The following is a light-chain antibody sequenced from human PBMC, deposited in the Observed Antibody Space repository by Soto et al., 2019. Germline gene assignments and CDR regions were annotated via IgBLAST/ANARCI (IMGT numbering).Light chain of an antibody. CDR1: QNIYSN. CDR3: QHYNSYSEA. V-gene: IGKV3-15*01. Sequence: ILMTQSPASLSVSPGERATLSCRASQNIYSNIAWYQQRPGQAPRLLIYRASTRATGVPARFSGSGSGTEFTLTISSLQSDDFATDYCQHYNSYSEAFGQGTKVDIK. CDR2: RAS. J-gene: IGKJ1*01.